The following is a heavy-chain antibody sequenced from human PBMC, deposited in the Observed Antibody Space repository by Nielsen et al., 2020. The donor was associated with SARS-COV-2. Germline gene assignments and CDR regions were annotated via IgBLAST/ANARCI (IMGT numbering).Heavy chain of an antibody. D-gene: IGHD3-22*01. Sequence: GESLKISCAASGFTFSSYGMHWVRQAPGKGLEWVAVIWYDGGNKYYADSVKGRFTISRDNSRNTLYLQMNSLRAEDTAIYYCAGDGGGGYDIREGLDYWGQGTQVTVSS. CDR1: GFTFSSYG. J-gene: IGHJ4*02. CDR3: AGDGGGGYDIREGLDY. V-gene: IGHV3-33*01. CDR2: IWYDGGNK.